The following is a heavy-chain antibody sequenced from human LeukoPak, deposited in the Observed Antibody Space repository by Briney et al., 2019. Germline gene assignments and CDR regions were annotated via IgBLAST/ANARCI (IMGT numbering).Heavy chain of an antibody. V-gene: IGHV3-7*01. Sequence: PGGSLRLSCAASGFSFSSYWMTWVRQAPGKGLERVANIKQDGSVKNYVDSVKGRFSISRDNPKNSLYLQMNSLRAEDTAVYYCARDWWELNYWGQGTLVTVSS. CDR2: IKQDGSVK. J-gene: IGHJ4*02. D-gene: IGHD1-26*01. CDR1: GFSFSSYW. CDR3: ARDWWELNY.